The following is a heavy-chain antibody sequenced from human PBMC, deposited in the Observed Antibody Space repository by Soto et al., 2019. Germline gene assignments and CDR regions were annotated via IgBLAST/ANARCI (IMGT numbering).Heavy chain of an antibody. D-gene: IGHD3-22*01. Sequence: QVVLQESGPGLVKPSETLSLTCSVSGRSITSYYWSWVRQPPGKGLEWIGYIYDNGITSQNPSLKSRVTMSDDTSQNQFSLKLTSVTGADTAVYYCARTYDSNGYANEFDSWGQGILVTVTS. CDR3: ARTYDSNGYANEFDS. CDR1: GRSITSYY. V-gene: IGHV4-59*12. CDR2: IYDNGIT. J-gene: IGHJ4*02.